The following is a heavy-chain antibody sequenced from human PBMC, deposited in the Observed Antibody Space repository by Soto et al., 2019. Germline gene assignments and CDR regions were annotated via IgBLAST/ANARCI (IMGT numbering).Heavy chain of an antibody. D-gene: IGHD1-26*01. CDR3: ARESVGATDTLDYYYCYMDV. CDR1: GDSFNDYY. J-gene: IGHJ6*03. CDR2: INPNGGVT. V-gene: IGHV1-2*04. Sequence: QVQLVQSGAEVRKPGASVTVSCRSSGDSFNDYYIHWVRQAPGQGFEWMGWINPNGGVTKYAQKFHGLVSMTTDTSIRTVYMQLSSLRSDESAGDYCARESVGATDTLDYYYCYMDVGGTGTTVPVSS.